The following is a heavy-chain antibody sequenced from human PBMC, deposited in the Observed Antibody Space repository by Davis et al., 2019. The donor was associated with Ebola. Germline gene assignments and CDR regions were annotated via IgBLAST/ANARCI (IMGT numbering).Heavy chain of an antibody. D-gene: IGHD5-18*01. Sequence: ESLKISCAASGFTLSSYAMSWVRQAPGKGLEWVSAISGSGGSTYYADAVKGRFTISSDNSKNTLYLQMNSLRAEGTAVYYCAKDVDTAMVTIYYYGMDVWGQGTTVTVSS. CDR2: ISGSGGST. V-gene: IGHV3-23*01. CDR1: GFTLSSYA. CDR3: AKDVDTAMVTIYYYGMDV. J-gene: IGHJ6*02.